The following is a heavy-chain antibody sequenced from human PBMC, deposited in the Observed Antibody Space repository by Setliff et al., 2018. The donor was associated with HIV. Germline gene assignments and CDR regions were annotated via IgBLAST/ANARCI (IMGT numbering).Heavy chain of an antibody. D-gene: IGHD2-15*01. Sequence: GASVKVSCKSSGYTFTGHYIHWVRQAPGQGLEWMGWINPNTGGTNYAQKFQGRVTMTRDTSISTAYMELRRPRSDDTAMYYCARDQTPLDAFDIWGQGTMVTVSS. CDR3: ARDQTPLDAFDI. V-gene: IGHV1-2*02. J-gene: IGHJ3*02. CDR2: INPNTGGT. CDR1: GYTFTGHY.